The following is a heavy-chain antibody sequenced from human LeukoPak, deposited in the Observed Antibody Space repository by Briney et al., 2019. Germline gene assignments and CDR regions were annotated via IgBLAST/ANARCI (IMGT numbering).Heavy chain of an antibody. J-gene: IGHJ6*04. V-gene: IGHV1-69*06. CDR3: AGPIAAAGRDSGYYYGMDV. Sequence: GSSVKVSCKASGGTFSGYAISWVRQAPGQGLEWMGGIIPIFGTANYAQKFQGRVTITADKSTSTAYMELSSLRSEDTAVYYCAGPIAAAGRDSGYYYGMDVWGKGTTVTVSS. D-gene: IGHD6-13*01. CDR2: IIPIFGTA. CDR1: GGTFSGYA.